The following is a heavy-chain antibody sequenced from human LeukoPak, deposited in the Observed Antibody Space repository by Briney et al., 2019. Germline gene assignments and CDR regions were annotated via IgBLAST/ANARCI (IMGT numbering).Heavy chain of an antibody. D-gene: IGHD6-13*01. V-gene: IGHV4-59*02. Sequence: SETLSLTCSVSGRSVRNSYVSCIRQPRGKGLEWLGYMDYSWNSNYSPSRMSRVSIPLDTSKTQFSLKLSSVTAADTAVYYCATISGPGITTGSRTVDMWGLGTMVTVSS. CDR2: MDYSWNS. J-gene: IGHJ3*02. CDR3: ATISGPGITTGSRTVDM. CDR1: GRSVRNSY.